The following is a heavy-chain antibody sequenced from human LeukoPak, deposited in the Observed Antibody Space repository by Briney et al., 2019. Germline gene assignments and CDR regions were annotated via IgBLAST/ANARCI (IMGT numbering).Heavy chain of an antibody. CDR1: GVSITSSDFY. Sequence: SETLSLTCTVSGVSITSSDFYWGWIRQPPGKGLEWIATISYSGRTYYNPSLKTRLTISVDTSKNQSSLKLLSVAAADTAVYYCARLKSYCGGDCYPDQFHNWGQGTLVTVSS. D-gene: IGHD2-21*02. CDR3: ARLKSYCGGDCYPDQFHN. CDR2: ISYSGRT. V-gene: IGHV4-39*01. J-gene: IGHJ4*02.